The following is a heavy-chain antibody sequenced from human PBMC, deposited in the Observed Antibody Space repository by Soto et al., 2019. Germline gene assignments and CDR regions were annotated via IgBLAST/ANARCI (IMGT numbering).Heavy chain of an antibody. V-gene: IGHV4-59*01. D-gene: IGHD6-13*01. Sequence: QVQLQESGPGLVKPSETLSLTCTVSGGSISSYYWSWIRQPPGKGLEWIGYIYYSGSTNYNPSLNRRVSISVDTCKQQFSLKLSSVTAADTAVYYCARVNEGYSSSWILDYWGQGTLVNVSS. CDR3: ARVNEGYSSSWILDY. CDR1: GGSISSYY. J-gene: IGHJ4*02. CDR2: IYYSGST.